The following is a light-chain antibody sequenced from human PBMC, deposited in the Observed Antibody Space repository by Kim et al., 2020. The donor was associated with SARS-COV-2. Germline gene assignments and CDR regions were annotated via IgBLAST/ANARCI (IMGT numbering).Light chain of an antibody. CDR1: SRRNYY. V-gene: IGLV3-19*01. J-gene: IGLJ1*01. CDR2: GQS. CDR3: NSRDIRGNYYV. Sequence: SSELTQDPAVSGALGQTVRITCQGDSRRNYYASWYQQKPGQAPILVIYGQSNRPSGIPDRFSSSSSGNTASLTITGTQAEDEADYYCNSRDIRGNYYVFGTGTTVTVL.